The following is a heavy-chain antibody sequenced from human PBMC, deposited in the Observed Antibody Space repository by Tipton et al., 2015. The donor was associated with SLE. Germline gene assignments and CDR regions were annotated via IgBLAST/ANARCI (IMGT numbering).Heavy chain of an antibody. CDR1: GFTFSSYD. D-gene: IGHD6-13*01. Sequence: SLRLSCAASGFTFSSYDMHWVRQAPGKGLEWVAVISSDGSKKYYADFVKGRFTFSRDDSKNTLYLQMNSLRAEDTAVYYCARGRGENSNSWYINYWGQGTLVTVSS. CDR2: ISSDGSKK. CDR3: ARGRGENSNSWYINY. J-gene: IGHJ4*02. V-gene: IGHV3-30*04.